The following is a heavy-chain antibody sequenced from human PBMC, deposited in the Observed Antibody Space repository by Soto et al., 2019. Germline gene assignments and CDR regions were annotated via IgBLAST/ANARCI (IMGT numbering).Heavy chain of an antibody. V-gene: IGHV4-59*01. D-gene: IGHD3-10*01. CDR1: GGSISSYY. CDR2: IYYSGST. CDR3: ARVWGGAFDI. J-gene: IGHJ3*02. Sequence: QVQLQESGPALVKPSETLSLTCTVSGGSISSYYWSWIRQPPGKGLEWIGYIYYSGSTNYNPSLKSRVTISVDTSKNQFSLKLSSVTAADTAVYYCARVWGGAFDIWGQGTMVTVSS.